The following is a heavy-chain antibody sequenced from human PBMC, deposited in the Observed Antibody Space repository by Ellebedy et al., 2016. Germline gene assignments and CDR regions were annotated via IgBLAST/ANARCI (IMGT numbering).Heavy chain of an antibody. CDR1: GFTFSTFS. J-gene: IGHJ4*02. CDR3: ARIRAGGYNLYYFDY. Sequence: GGSLRLSCAASGFTFSTFSMSWVRQAPGKGPEWVANIKQDGVGKSYVDSVQGRFTIPRDSAKSSLYLQMNGLRAGDSAVYYCARIRAGGYNLYYFDYWGQGTPVTVSS. CDR2: IKQDGVGK. D-gene: IGHD5-24*01. V-gene: IGHV3-7*01.